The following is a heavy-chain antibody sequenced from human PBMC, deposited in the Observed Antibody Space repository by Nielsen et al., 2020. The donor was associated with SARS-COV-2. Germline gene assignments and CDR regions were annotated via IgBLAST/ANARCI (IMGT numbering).Heavy chain of an antibody. V-gene: IGHV3-21*01. CDR2: ISSTGSFT. Sequence: GESLKISCGASGFSFGYSSMNWVRQAPGKGLEWVSSISSTGSFTYYADSVKGRFTISRDNAKNSLYLQTNSLRAEDTAVYYCARAPLDYYYYYYMDVWGKGTTVTVSS. J-gene: IGHJ6*03. CDR1: GFSFGYSS. CDR3: ARAPLDYYYYYYMDV.